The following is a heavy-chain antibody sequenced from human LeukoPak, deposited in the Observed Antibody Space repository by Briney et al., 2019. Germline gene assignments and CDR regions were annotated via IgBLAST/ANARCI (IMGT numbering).Heavy chain of an antibody. V-gene: IGHV3-23*01. D-gene: IGHD3-16*01. CDR2: IGGRGGRT. J-gene: IGHJ5*02. CDR1: GFRFSDFT. CDR3: GKEGGA. Sequence: GGSLRLSCAAAGFRFSDFTMTWVRQAPGKGPEWVSAIGGRGGRTYYADSVGGRFTISRDNSKDMVYLQMNSLKVEDTATYYCGKEGGAWGQGTKVTVSS.